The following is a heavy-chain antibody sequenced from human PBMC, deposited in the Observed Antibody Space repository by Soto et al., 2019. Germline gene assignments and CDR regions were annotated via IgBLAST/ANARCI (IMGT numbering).Heavy chain of an antibody. J-gene: IGHJ5*02. Sequence: SETLSLTCILCGHSIGSQYWSWMQQPPGTGLEWIGYIYYSGSTNYNPSLKSRVTISVDTSKNQFSLKLSSVTAADTAVYYCARHARYYDILTGYSTLSWFDPWGQGTLVTVS. V-gene: IGHV4-59*08. CDR3: ARHARYYDILTGYSTLSWFDP. CDR2: IYYSGST. CDR1: GHSIGSQY. D-gene: IGHD3-9*01.